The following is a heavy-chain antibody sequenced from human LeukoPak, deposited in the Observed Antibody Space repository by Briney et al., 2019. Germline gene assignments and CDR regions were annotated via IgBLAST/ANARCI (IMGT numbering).Heavy chain of an antibody. D-gene: IGHD3-10*01. CDR3: AKGQLRGVIRGCFDY. CDR2: ISGSGGST. Sequence: PGGSLRLSCAASGFTFSSYWMSWVRQAPGKGLEWVSAISGSGGSTYYADSVKGRFTISRDNSKNTLYLQMNSLRAEDTAVYYCAKGQLRGVIRGCFDYWGQGTLVTVSS. CDR1: GFTFSSYW. V-gene: IGHV3-23*01. J-gene: IGHJ4*02.